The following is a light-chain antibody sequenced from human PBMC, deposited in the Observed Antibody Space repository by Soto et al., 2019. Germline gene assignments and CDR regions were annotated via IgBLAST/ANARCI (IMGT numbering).Light chain of an antibody. CDR1: QSVSSW. Sequence: DIQMTQSPSTLSASVGDRVTITCRASQSVSSWLAWYQQKPGKAPKLLIYKASSLESGVPSRFSGSGSETEFTRNISSLQPDDFATYYCQQYESPMYTFGQGTKVEI. J-gene: IGKJ2*01. V-gene: IGKV1-5*03. CDR3: QQYESPMYT. CDR2: KAS.